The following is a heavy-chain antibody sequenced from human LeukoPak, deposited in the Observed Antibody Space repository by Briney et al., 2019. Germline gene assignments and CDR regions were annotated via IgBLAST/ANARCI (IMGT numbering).Heavy chain of an antibody. CDR3: AKDSFYGGWGNAFDI. D-gene: IGHD2-2*01. Sequence: GGSLRLSCAASGFPFSNSGMHWVRQAPGKGLEWVAFTRFDGSSKFYTDSVRGRFTISRDNSKNTLNLQMNSLRVDDTAMYYCAKDSFYGGWGNAFDIWGQGTKVTVSS. J-gene: IGHJ3*02. CDR2: TRFDGSSK. CDR1: GFPFSNSG. V-gene: IGHV3-30*02.